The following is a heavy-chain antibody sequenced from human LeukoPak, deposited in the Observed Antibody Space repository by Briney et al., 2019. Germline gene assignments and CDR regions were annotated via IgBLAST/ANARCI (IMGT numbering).Heavy chain of an antibody. V-gene: IGHV1-2*02. J-gene: IGHJ4*02. Sequence: ASVKVSCKASGYTFTSYAISWVRQAPGQGLEWMGGIIPNSGGTNYAQKFQGRVTMTRDTSISTAYMELSRLRSDDTAVYYCATGEYSSSWYFDYWGQGTLVTVSS. CDR1: GYTFTSYA. D-gene: IGHD6-13*01. CDR3: ATGEYSSSWYFDY. CDR2: IIPNSGGT.